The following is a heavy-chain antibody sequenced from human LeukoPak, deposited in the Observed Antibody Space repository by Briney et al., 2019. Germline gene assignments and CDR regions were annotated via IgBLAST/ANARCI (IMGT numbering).Heavy chain of an antibody. D-gene: IGHD4-17*01. CDR1: GFTVSSNY. CDR2: IYSGGNT. V-gene: IGHV3-53*05. Sequence: PGGSLRLSCAASGFTVSSNYMSWVRQAPGKGLEWVSLIYSGGNTYYADSVKGRFTISRDNSKNMLYLQMNSLRAEDTAVYYCAKGRERGADYGDFTGAFDIWGQGTMVTVSS. CDR3: AKGRERGADYGDFTGAFDI. J-gene: IGHJ3*02.